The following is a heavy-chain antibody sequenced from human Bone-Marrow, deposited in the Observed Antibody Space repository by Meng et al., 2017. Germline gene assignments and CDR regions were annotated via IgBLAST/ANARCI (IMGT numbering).Heavy chain of an antibody. J-gene: IGHJ4*02. CDR1: GGSVGRCA. CDR2: INPSGGST. V-gene: IGHV1-46*01. CDR3: ARDQAKMEGFDY. Sequence: VRVGGSGGGGEGPGSWVEVAGKGGGGSVGRCAISGGGEARGRGLEWMGIINPSGGSTSYAQKFQGRVTMTRDTSTSTVYMELSSLRSEDTAVYYCARDQAKMEGFDYWGQGTLVTVSS. D-gene: IGHD5-24*01.